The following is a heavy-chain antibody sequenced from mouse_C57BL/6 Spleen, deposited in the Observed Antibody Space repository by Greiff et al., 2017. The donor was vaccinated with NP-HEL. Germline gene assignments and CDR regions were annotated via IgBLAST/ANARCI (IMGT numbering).Heavy chain of an antibody. V-gene: IGHV1-72*01. CDR3: ARGGFITTVVATDAMDY. CDR2: IDPNSGGT. Sequence: VQLQQSGAELVKPGASVKLSCKASGYTFTSYWMHWVKQRPGRGLEWIGRIDPNSGGTKYNEKFKSKATLTVDKPSSTAYMQLSSLTSEDSAVYYCARGGFITTVVATDAMDYWGQGTSVTVSS. D-gene: IGHD1-1*01. J-gene: IGHJ4*01. CDR1: GYTFTSYW.